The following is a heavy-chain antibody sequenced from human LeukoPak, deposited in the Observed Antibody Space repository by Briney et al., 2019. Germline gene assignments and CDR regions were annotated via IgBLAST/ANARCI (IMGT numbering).Heavy chain of an antibody. CDR3: ARGPKVGATRQAYFDY. V-gene: IGHV3-48*03. J-gene: IGHJ4*02. CDR2: ISSSSSTI. CDR1: GFTFSSYE. Sequence: GGSLRLSCAASGFTFSSYEMNWVRQAPGKGLEWVSYISSSSSTIYYADSVRGRFTISRDNAKNSLYLQMNSLRAEDTAVYYCARGPKVGATRQAYFDYWGQGTLVTVSS. D-gene: IGHD1-26*01.